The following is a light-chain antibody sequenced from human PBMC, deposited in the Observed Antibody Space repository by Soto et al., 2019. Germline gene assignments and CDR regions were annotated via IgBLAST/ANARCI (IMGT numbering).Light chain of an antibody. CDR2: GAS. V-gene: IGKV3-20*01. CDR1: QSISRNY. J-gene: IGKJ4*01. CDR3: QQYGSSPLT. Sequence: EIVLTQSPGTLSLSPGETATLSCRASQSISRNYLAWYQQKPGQAPRLLIYGASSRATGIPDRFSGSGSGTDFTLTITRLEPEDFAVFYCQQYGSSPLTFGGGTKVDI.